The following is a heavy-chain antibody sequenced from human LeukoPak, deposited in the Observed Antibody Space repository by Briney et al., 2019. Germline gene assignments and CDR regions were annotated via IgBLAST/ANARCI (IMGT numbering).Heavy chain of an antibody. Sequence: GGSLRLSCAVSGPIVSTNYMSWVRQAPGKGLEWVANIKQDGSEKYYVDSVKGRFTISRDNAKSSPYLQMNSLRAEDTAVYYCVCRAHFWSGPGGWGQGTLVTVSS. CDR2: IKQDGSEK. J-gene: IGHJ4*02. D-gene: IGHD3-3*02. CDR3: VCRAHFWSGPGG. V-gene: IGHV3-7*01. CDR1: GPIVSTNY.